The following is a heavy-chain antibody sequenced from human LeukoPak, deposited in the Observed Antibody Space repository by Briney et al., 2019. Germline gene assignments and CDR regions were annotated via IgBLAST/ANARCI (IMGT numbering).Heavy chain of an antibody. CDR3: AREITGTRGVDY. D-gene: IGHD1-7*01. V-gene: IGHV4-4*07. CDR1: GDSFSSYF. Sequence: SETLSLTCTVSGDSFSSYFWSWIRQPAGKGLEWIGRMYTSGITNSNPSLKSRVTMSVDTSKNQFSLNLTSVTAADTAVYYCAREITGTRGVDYWGQGILVAVSS. J-gene: IGHJ4*02. CDR2: MYTSGIT.